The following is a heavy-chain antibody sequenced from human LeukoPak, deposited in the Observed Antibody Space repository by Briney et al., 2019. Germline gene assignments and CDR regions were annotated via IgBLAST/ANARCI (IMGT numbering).Heavy chain of an antibody. J-gene: IGHJ4*02. CDR2: IIPILGIA. Sequence: GASVKVSCKASGGTFSSYAVSWVRQAPGQGLEWMGRIIPILGIANYAQKFQGRVTITADKSTRTAYMELSSLRSEDTAVYYCARGGMYSSGWHFDYWGQGTLVTVSS. D-gene: IGHD6-19*01. CDR3: ARGGMYSSGWHFDY. CDR1: GGTFSSYA. V-gene: IGHV1-69*04.